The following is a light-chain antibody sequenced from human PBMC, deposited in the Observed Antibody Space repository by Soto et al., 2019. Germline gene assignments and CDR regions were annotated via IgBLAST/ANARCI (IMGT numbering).Light chain of an antibody. CDR3: QQYDYLPIT. V-gene: IGKV1-33*01. Sequence: DIQMAQSPSSLSASIGDRVTITCQASQDISKYLNWYQQKPGKAPKLLIYDASNLETGVPSRFSGRGSGTDFTFTISSLQPEDVATYYCQQYDYLPITFGQGTRLEIK. CDR1: QDISKY. CDR2: DAS. J-gene: IGKJ5*01.